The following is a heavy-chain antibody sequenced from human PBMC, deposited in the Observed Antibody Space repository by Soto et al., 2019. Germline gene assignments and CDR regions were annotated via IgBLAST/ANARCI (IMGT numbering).Heavy chain of an antibody. CDR1: GGSISSGGYS. J-gene: IGHJ5*02. V-gene: IGHV4-61*08. CDR3: ARQLRYFDWLSWWFDP. Sequence: SETLSLTCAVSGGSISSGGYSWSWIRQPPGKGLEWIGYIYYSGSTNYNPSLKSRVTISVDTSKNQFSLKLSSVTAADTAVYYCARQLRYFDWLSWWFDPWGQGTLVTVSS. CDR2: IYYSGST. D-gene: IGHD3-9*01.